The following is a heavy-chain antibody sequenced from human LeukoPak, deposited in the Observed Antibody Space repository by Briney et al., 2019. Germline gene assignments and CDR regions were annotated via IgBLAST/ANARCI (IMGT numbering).Heavy chain of an antibody. CDR2: ITISGSTI. J-gene: IGHJ4*02. D-gene: IGHD1-1*01. CDR3: ARTTSFDY. Sequence: PGGSLRLSCAVSGFTFTSYEMNWVRQAPGKGLEWVSYITISGSTIYYADSVKGRFTISRYNAKNSLYLQMNSLRAEDTAVYYCARTTSFDYWGQGTLVTVSS. CDR1: GFTFTSYE. V-gene: IGHV3-48*03.